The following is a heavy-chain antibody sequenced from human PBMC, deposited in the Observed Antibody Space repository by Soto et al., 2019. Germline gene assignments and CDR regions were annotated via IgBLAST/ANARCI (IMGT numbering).Heavy chain of an antibody. CDR3: ARYYVPAAMEWYYYYGMDV. V-gene: IGHV4-31*03. CDR1: GGSISSGGYY. Sequence: PSETLSLTCTVSGGSISSGGYYWSWIRQHPGKGLEWIGYIYYSGSTYYNPSLKSRVTISVDTSKNQFSLKLSSVTAADTAVYYCARYYVPAAMEWYYYYGMDVWGQGTTVTVSS. J-gene: IGHJ6*02. CDR2: IYYSGST. D-gene: IGHD2-2*01.